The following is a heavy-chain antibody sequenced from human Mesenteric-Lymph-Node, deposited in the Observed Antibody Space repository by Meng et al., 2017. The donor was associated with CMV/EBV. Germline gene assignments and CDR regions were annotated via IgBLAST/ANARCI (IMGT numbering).Heavy chain of an antibody. D-gene: IGHD1-26*01. CDR3: ARDRSIDYYGMDV. CDR2: ISGSGSTT. Sequence: GGSLRLSCAASGFTFSAYWMNWVRQAPGKGLDWVAGISGSGSTTKYAASVEGRFTISRDNAKNSLYLQMNSLRAEDTAVYYCARDRSIDYYGMDVWGQGTTVTVSS. V-gene: IGHV3-48*04. J-gene: IGHJ6*02. CDR1: GFTFSAYW.